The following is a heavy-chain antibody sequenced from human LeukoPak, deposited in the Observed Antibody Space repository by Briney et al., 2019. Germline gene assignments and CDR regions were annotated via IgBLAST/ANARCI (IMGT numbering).Heavy chain of an antibody. D-gene: IGHD6-19*01. Sequence: SETLSLTCTVSGGSISSYYWSWIRQPPGKGPEWIGYIYYSGSTNYNPSLKSRVTISVDTSKNQFSLKLSSVTAADTAVYYCARGRQQWLVSDWGQGTLVTVSS. J-gene: IGHJ4*02. CDR3: ARGRQQWLVSD. CDR1: GGSISSYY. V-gene: IGHV4-59*01. CDR2: IYYSGST.